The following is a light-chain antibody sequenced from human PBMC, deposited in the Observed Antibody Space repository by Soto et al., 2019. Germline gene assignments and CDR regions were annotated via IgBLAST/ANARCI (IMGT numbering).Light chain of an antibody. CDR2: GNI. Sequence: QSVLTQPPSVSGAPGQRVTISCTGSSSNLGAAYDVYWYQYRPGTAPKLLIYGNINRPSGVPDRISGSKFGTSASLTISGHQDEDEADYVCQSYDSLSGNWGFGGGTKLTVL. V-gene: IGLV1-40*01. J-gene: IGLJ3*02. CDR3: QSYDSLSGNWG. CDR1: SSNLGAAYD.